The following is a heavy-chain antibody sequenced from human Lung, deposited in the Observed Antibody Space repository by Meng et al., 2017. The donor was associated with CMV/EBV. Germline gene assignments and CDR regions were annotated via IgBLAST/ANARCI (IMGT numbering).Heavy chain of an antibody. CDR2: IIPIFGTA. V-gene: IGHV1-69*05. Sequence: SVKVSXKASGGTFSSYAISWVRQAPGQGLEWMGGIIPIFGTANYAQKFQGRVTITTDESTSTAYMELSSLRSEGTAVYYCARGGSSSWSRRYNWFDPWGQGTLVTVSS. J-gene: IGHJ5*02. CDR3: ARGGSSSWSRRYNWFDP. CDR1: GGTFSSYA. D-gene: IGHD6-13*01.